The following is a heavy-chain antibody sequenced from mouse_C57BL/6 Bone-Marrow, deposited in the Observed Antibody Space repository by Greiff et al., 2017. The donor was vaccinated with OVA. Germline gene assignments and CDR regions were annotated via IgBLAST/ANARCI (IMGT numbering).Heavy chain of an antibody. Sequence: EVQLQQSGPELVKPGASVKISCKASGYTFTDYYMNWVKQSHGKSLEWIGDINPNNGGTSYNQKFKGKATLTVVKSSSTAYMELRSLTSEDSAVYYGARGDYSNPYYAMDYWGQGTSVTVSS. CDR3: ARGDYSNPYYAMDY. V-gene: IGHV1-26*01. CDR2: INPNNGGT. D-gene: IGHD2-5*01. CDR1: GYTFTDYY. J-gene: IGHJ4*01.